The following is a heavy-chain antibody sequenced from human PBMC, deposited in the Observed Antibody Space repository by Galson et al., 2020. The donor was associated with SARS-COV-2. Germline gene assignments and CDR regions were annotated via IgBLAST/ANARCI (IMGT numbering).Heavy chain of an antibody. Sequence: ETSETLSLTCAVYGGSFSGYYWSWIRQPPGKGLEWIGEINHSGSTNYNPSLKSRVTISVDTSKNQFSLKLSSVTAADTAVYYCARALGGGYYLGWFDPWGQGTLVTVSS. V-gene: IGHV4-34*01. D-gene: IGHD3-22*01. J-gene: IGHJ5*02. CDR2: INHSGST. CDR1: GGSFSGYY. CDR3: ARALGGGYYLGWFDP.